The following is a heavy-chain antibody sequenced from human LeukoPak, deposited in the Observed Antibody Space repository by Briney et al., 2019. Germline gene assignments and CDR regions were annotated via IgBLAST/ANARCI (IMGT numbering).Heavy chain of an antibody. CDR2: IYYTGRT. CDR3: ASGDFRHGLQVDY. Sequence: SQTLSLTYSVSGGSIRCSAYRWSWFRQHPGKGLEWIGYIYYTGRTYYSPSLKSRVTISLDTSKNQFSLNLSSLTAADTAVYYCASGDFRHGLQVDYWGPGTLVAVSS. J-gene: IGHJ4*02. CDR1: GGSIRCSAYR. V-gene: IGHV4-31*03. D-gene: IGHD3-3*01.